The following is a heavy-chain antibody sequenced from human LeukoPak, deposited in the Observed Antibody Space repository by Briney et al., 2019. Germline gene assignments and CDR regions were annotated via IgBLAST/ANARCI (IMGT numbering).Heavy chain of an antibody. V-gene: IGHV3-74*01. CDR1: GFAYSGSS. J-gene: IGHJ4*02. CDR2: IQRDGSSP. Sequence: GRSLRLSCAASGFAYSGSSMHWVRQAPGKGLEWVSGIQRDGSSPTYADSVKGRFTISRDNAKGSVYLQVNILRAEDTAVYYCSRGHYGADYWGQGTLVTVSS. D-gene: IGHD3-16*01. CDR3: SRGHYGADY.